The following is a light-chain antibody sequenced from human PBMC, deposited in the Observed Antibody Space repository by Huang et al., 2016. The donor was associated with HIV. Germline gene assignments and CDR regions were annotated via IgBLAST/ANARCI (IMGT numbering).Light chain of an antibody. Sequence: EIVMTQSPATLSVSPGERANLSCSASQRVSSNLACDQQKRGQAPMLLISGASTRATGIPVRFRGSGSGTEFTLTISSLQSEDFAVYYCQQYNNWPPKTFGQGTKVEIK. J-gene: IGKJ1*01. CDR2: GAS. CDR1: QRVSSN. CDR3: QQYNNWPPKT. V-gene: IGKV3-15*01.